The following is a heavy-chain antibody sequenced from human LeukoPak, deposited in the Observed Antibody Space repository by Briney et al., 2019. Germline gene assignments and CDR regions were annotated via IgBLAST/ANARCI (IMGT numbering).Heavy chain of an antibody. V-gene: IGHV1-8*01. D-gene: IGHD2-15*01. CDR3: ARARGYCSGGSCYYYFDY. Sequence: ASVKVSCKASGYTFTSYDINWVRQATGQGLEWMGWMNPNSGNTGYAQKFQGRVTMTRNTSISTAYMELRGLRSEDTAVYYCARARGYCSGGSCYYYFDYWGQGNLVTVSS. CDR1: GYTFTSYD. J-gene: IGHJ4*02. CDR2: MNPNSGNT.